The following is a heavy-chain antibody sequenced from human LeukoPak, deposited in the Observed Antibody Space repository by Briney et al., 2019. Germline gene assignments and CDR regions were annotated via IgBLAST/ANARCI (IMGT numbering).Heavy chain of an antibody. D-gene: IGHD3-3*01. CDR1: GFTFSSYS. J-gene: IGHJ4*02. V-gene: IGHV3-21*01. CDR2: ISSSSSYI. CDR3: ARDISDFWSGDPPRWAVDY. Sequence: GGSLRLSCAASGFTFSSYSMNWVRQAPGKGLEWVSSISSSSSYIYYADSVKGRFTISRDNAKNSLYLQMNSLRAEDTAVYYCARDISDFWSGDPPRWAVDYWGQGTLVTLSS.